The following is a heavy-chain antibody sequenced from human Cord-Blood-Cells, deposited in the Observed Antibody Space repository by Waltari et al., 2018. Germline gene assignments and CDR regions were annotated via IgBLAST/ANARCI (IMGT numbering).Heavy chain of an antibody. CDR3: ARGTTIFGVVINYWYFDR. Sequence: LEWVSYISSSGSTIYYADSVKGRFTISRDNAKNSLYLQMNSLRAEDTAVYYCARGTTIFGVVINYWYFDRWGRGTLVTVSS. J-gene: IGHJ2*01. D-gene: IGHD3-3*01. V-gene: IGHV3-11*04. CDR2: ISSSGSTI.